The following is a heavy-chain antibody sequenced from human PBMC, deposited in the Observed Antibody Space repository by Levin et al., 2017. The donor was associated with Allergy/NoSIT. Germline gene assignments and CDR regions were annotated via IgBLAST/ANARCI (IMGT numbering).Heavy chain of an antibody. CDR3: AGGGYSSGWALGY. CDR2: IYSGGST. J-gene: IGHJ4*02. V-gene: IGHV3-53*01. D-gene: IGHD6-19*01. Sequence: GESLKISCAASGFTVSSNYMSWVRQAPGKGLEWVSVIYSGGSTYYADSVKGRFTISRDNSKNTLYLQMNSLRAEDTAVYYCAGGGYSSGWALGYWGQGTLVTVSS. CDR1: GFTVSSNY.